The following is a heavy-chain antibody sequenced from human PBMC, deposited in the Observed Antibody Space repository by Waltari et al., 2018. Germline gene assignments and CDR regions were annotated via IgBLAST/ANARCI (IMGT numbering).Heavy chain of an antibody. CDR3: AGVVAAAGPPDY. V-gene: IGHV4-4*02. CDR2: IYHSGSN. CDR1: GGSISSSNW. J-gene: IGHJ4*02. D-gene: IGHD6-13*01. Sequence: QVQLQESGPGLVKPSGTLSLTCAVSGGSISSSNWWSWVRQHPGKGLEWIGEIYHSGSNNDKPSVKSRVTMSVDKSKNQFALKRSSVTAADTAVYYCAGVVAAAGPPDYWGQGTLVTVSS.